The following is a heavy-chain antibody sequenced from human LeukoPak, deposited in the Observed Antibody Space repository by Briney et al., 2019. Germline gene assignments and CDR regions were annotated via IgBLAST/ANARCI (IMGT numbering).Heavy chain of an antibody. Sequence: PSETLSLTCTVSGGSISSYYWSWIRQPPGKGLEWIGYIYYSGSTYYNPSLESRVTISVDTSKNQFSLKLSSVTAADTAVYYCARDDDYDFWSGPSYWGQGTLVTVSS. D-gene: IGHD3-3*01. CDR1: GGSISSYY. CDR2: IYYSGST. J-gene: IGHJ4*02. V-gene: IGHV4-30-4*08. CDR3: ARDDDYDFWSGPSY.